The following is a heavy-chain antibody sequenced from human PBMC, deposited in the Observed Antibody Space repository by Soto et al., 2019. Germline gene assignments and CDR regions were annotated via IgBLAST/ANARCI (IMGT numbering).Heavy chain of an antibody. V-gene: IGHV3-48*02. CDR3: ARFFGSGFDY. J-gene: IGHJ4*02. Sequence: EVQLVESGGGLVQPGGSLRLSCVASGFTFSTDTMNWVRQAPGKGLEWVAHISTSGASRYYADSVKGRFTISRDNAKTSLYLQMDSLRNEDTAVYYCARFFGSGFDYWGQGTLVTVSS. CDR2: ISTSGASR. D-gene: IGHD6-19*01. CDR1: GFTFSTDT.